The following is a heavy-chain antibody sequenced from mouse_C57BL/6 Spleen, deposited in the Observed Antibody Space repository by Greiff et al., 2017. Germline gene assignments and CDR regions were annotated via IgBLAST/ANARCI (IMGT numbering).Heavy chain of an antibody. CDR3: ARKGITAVVALYYYAMDD. V-gene: IGHV1-53*01. CDR2: INPSNGGN. J-gene: IGHJ4*01. Sequence: VQLQQPGTELVKPGASVKLSCKASGYTFPSYWMHWVKQRPGQGLEWIGNINPSNGGNKHNAKLKSKATLTVDNSSSTAYMQISSLTSEDSAVYYGARKGITAVVALYYYAMDDWGEGTSVTVSS. CDR1: GYTFPSYW. D-gene: IGHD1-1*01.